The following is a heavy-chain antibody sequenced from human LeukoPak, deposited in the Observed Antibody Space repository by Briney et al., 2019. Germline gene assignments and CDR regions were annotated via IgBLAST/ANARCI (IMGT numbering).Heavy chain of an antibody. J-gene: IGHJ5*02. V-gene: IGHV3-23*01. CDR3: AKDRWGWDIVVVPAAANWFGP. CDR2: ISGSGGST. Sequence: GGSLRLSCAASGFTFSSYGMSWVRQAPGKGLEWVSAISGSGGSTYYADSVKGRFTISRDNSKNTLYLQMNSLRAEDTAVYYCAKDRWGWDIVVVPAAANWFGPWGQGTLVTVSS. CDR1: GFTFSSYG. D-gene: IGHD2-2*01.